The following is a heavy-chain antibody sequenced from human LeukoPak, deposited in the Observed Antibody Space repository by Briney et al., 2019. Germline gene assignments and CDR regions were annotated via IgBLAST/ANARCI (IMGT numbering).Heavy chain of an antibody. CDR3: ARSTSNYDILTGYYVNWFDP. CDR1: GGSISSSSYY. V-gene: IGHV4-39*01. CDR2: IYYSGST. J-gene: IGHJ5*02. Sequence: SETLSLTCAVSGGSISSSSYYWGWIRQPPGKGLEWVGSIYYSGSTYYNPSLKSRVTISVDTSKNQFSLKLSSVTAADTAVYYCARSTSNYDILTGYYVNWFDPWGQGTLVTVSS. D-gene: IGHD3-9*01.